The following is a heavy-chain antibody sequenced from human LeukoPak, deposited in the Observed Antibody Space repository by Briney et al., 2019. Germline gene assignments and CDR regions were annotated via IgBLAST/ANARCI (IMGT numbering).Heavy chain of an antibody. CDR1: GFTFSSYG. CDR2: IWYDGSNK. Sequence: GGSLRLSCGASGFTFSSYGMHWVRQAPGKGLEWVAVIWYDGSNKYYADSVKGRFTISRDNAKNSLYLHMNSLSDEDTAIYFCVRDLLWAFDIWGQGTMVTVSS. D-gene: IGHD2-21*01. CDR3: VRDLLWAFDI. J-gene: IGHJ3*02. V-gene: IGHV3-33*01.